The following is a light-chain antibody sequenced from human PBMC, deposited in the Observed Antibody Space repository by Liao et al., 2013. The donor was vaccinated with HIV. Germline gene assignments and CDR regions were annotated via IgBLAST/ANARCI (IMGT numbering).Light chain of an antibody. CDR2: QDS. Sequence: SYGLTQPPSVSVSTGQTASITCYGDNLSNILGNKYLHWYLQRPGQSPVLVIYQDSKRPSGIPGRFSGSSSGNTGTLTISGVEAGDEADYYCQVWDRSSDQYVFGIGTKVTVL. V-gene: IGLV3-1*01. CDR1: NLSNILGNKY. CDR3: QVWDRSSDQYV. J-gene: IGLJ1*01.